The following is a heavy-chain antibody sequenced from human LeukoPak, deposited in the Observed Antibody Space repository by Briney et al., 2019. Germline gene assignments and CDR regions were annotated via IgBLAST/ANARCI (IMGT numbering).Heavy chain of an antibody. CDR3: ARVGGYYYGSGSYYLDY. V-gene: IGHV3-53*01. CDR1: GFTVSSNY. D-gene: IGHD3-10*01. J-gene: IGHJ4*02. Sequence: GGSLRLSCAASGFTVSSNYMSGVRQAPGKGLEWVSVIYSGGSTYYADSVKGRFTISRDNSKNTLYLQMNSLRAEDTAVYYCARVGGYYYGSGSYYLDYWGQGTLVTVSS. CDR2: IYSGGST.